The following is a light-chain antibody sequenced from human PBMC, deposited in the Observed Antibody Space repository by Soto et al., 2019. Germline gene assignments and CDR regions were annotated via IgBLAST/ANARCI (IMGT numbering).Light chain of an antibody. V-gene: IGKV1-39*01. J-gene: IGKJ2*01. CDR2: AAS. Sequence: DIQMTQSPSSLSASVGDRVTITCRASQSISSYLNWYQQKPGKAPKLLIYAASSLQSGVPSRFRGSVSGTDFTLTISSLQPEDFATYFCQQSYRIPYTFGQGTKLEI. CDR3: QQSYRIPYT. CDR1: QSISSY.